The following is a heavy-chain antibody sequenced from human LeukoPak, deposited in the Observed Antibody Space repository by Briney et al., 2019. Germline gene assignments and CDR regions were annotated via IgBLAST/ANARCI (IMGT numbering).Heavy chain of an antibody. CDR3: AKGQNSGSYRPDWFDP. V-gene: IGHV3-23*01. CDR2: ISGSGGST. Sequence: GGSLRLSCAASGFTFSSYAMSWVRQAPGKGLEWVSAISGSGGSTYYADSVKGRFTTSRDNSKNTLYLQMNSLRAEDTAVYYCAKGQNSGSYRPDWFDPWGQGTLVTVSS. J-gene: IGHJ5*02. D-gene: IGHD1-26*01. CDR1: GFTFSSYA.